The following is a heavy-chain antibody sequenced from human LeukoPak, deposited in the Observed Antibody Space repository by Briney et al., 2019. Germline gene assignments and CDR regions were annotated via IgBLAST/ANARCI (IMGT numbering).Heavy chain of an antibody. Sequence: GGSLRLSCAASGFTFSSYWMSWVRQAPGKGLEWVANIKQDGSEKYYVDSVKGRFTISRDNAKNSLYLQMNSLRAEDTAVYYCARDLMSWFGELSPVDYWGQGTLVTVSS. D-gene: IGHD3-10*01. CDR1: GFTFSSYW. V-gene: IGHV3-7*01. CDR3: ARDLMSWFGELSPVDY. J-gene: IGHJ4*02. CDR2: IKQDGSEK.